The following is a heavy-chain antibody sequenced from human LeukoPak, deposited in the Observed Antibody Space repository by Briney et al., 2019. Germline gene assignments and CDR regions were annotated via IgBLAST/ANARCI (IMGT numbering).Heavy chain of an antibody. D-gene: IGHD3-22*01. CDR3: ARVGDYYDSSGYLIQNAFDI. CDR1: GYTFTSYQ. CDR2: INPSGGVP. Sequence: ASVKVSCKASGYTFTSYQIHWVRQAPGQGLEWMGRINPSGGVPTYAQKFQGRVTITRDMSTSTVYMELSSLRSEDTAVYYCARVGDYYDSSGYLIQNAFDIWGQGTMVTVSS. J-gene: IGHJ3*02. V-gene: IGHV1-46*01.